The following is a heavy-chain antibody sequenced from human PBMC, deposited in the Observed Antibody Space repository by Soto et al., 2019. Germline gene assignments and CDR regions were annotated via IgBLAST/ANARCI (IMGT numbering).Heavy chain of an antibody. CDR3: GRCTSTSCHLGSDY. D-gene: IGHD2-2*01. V-gene: IGHV3-30-3*01. Sequence: QVLLVDSGGGVVQPGRSLRLFCAASGFTFSSYAMNWVRQAPGKGLEWVALISYDGSNKYYADSVRGRFTIPRDSSTNTLFLQMNSLRAADTAGYYCGRCTSTSCHLGSDYWGQGTLVTVSS. CDR1: GFTFSSYA. CDR2: ISYDGSNK. J-gene: IGHJ4*02.